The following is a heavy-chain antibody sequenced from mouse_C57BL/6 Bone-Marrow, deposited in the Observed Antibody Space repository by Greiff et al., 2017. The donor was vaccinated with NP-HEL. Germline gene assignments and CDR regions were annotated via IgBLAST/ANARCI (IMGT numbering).Heavy chain of an antibody. CDR2: IDPEDGET. Sequence: VQLQQPGAELVKPGASVKLSCTASGFNIKDYYMHWVKQRTEQGLEWIGRIDPEDGETKYAPNFQGKATITADTSSNTAYLQLSSLTSEDTAVYYCARRRAYYSNYVYYAMDYWGQGTSVTVSS. CDR1: GFNIKDYY. CDR3: ARRRAYYSNYVYYAMDY. D-gene: IGHD2-5*01. V-gene: IGHV14-2*01. J-gene: IGHJ4*01.